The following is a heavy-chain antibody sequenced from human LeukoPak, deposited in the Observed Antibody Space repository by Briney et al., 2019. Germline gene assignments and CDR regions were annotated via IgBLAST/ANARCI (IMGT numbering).Heavy chain of an antibody. CDR3: ARADYYGSILDY. V-gene: IGHV3-7*04. J-gene: IGHJ4*02. Sequence: PGGSLRLSCAASGFTFSNYWMSWVRQAPGKGLEWVANIEQDRSAKYYVVSVDGRFTVSRDNAENSPYLQMDFLRDEDTAVYSCARADYYGSILDYWGQGSLVTVSS. CDR1: GFTFSNYW. CDR2: IEQDRSAK. D-gene: IGHD3-10*01.